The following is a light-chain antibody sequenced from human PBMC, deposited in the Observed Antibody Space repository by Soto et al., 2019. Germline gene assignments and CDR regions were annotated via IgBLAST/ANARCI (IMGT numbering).Light chain of an antibody. CDR3: QQCDSYPWT. J-gene: IGKJ1*01. CDR2: EAA. V-gene: IGKV1-5*03. Sequence: DIHMTQSPSTLSASVGDRVTITCRASQSIDSWLAWYQQRPGKAPKLLMYEAAKLASGVPSRFSGSGSRTDFTLNISSLQPDDFATYHCQQCDSYPWTFGQGTKVEI. CDR1: QSIDSW.